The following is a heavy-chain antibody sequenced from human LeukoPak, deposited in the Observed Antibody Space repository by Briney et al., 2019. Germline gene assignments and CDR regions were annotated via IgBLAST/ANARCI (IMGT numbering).Heavy chain of an antibody. J-gene: IGHJ4*02. D-gene: IGHD2-2*01. CDR2: IDSSSRYI. CDR1: GFTFSSYN. V-gene: IGHV3-21*01. CDR3: ARVGGHCTSTSCPPPDY. Sequence: PGGSLRLSCAASGFTFSSYNMDWVRQAPEKGLEWVSFIDSSSRYIYQADSVKGRFTISRDNAKSSVFLQMNSLRAEDTAVYYCARVGGHCTSTSCPPPDYWGQGTLVTVSS.